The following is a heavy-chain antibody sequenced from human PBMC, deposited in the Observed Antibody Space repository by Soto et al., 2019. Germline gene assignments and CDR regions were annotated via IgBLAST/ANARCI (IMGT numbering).Heavy chain of an antibody. Sequence: QVQLVQSGAEVKKPGSSVKVSCKASGDTFTNYAISWVRQAPGQGLEWMGGIIPIYGISHYAQKFQDRVTITADTSTSTADMELSSLRPEDTAVYYCARDLGGCSAGSYRYNWLDSWGQGTLVTVSS. CDR2: IIPIYGIS. V-gene: IGHV1-69*17. D-gene: IGHD1-26*01. CDR1: GDTFTNYA. CDR3: ARDLGGCSAGSYRYNWLDS. J-gene: IGHJ5*01.